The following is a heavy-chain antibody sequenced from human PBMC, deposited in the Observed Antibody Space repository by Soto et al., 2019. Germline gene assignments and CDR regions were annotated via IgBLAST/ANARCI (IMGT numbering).Heavy chain of an antibody. CDR3: ARRLYGDYPFDY. D-gene: IGHD4-17*01. CDR2: INHSGST. Sequence: QVQLQQRGAGLLKPSETLSLTCAVYGGSFSGYYWSWIRQPPGKGLEWIGEINHSGSTNYNPSLKSRVTISVDTSKNQFSLKLSSVTAADTAVYYCARRLYGDYPFDYWGQGTLVTVSS. CDR1: GGSFSGYY. J-gene: IGHJ4*02. V-gene: IGHV4-34*01.